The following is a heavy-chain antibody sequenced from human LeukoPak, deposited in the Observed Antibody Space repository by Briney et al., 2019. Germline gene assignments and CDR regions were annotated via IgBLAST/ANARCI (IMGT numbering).Heavy chain of an antibody. D-gene: IGHD5-18*01. CDR2: ISYDGSNK. J-gene: IGHJ6*02. V-gene: IGHV3-30-3*01. CDR1: GFTFSSYA. Sequence: GGSLRLSCAASGFTFSSYAMHWVRQAPGKGLEWVAVISYDGSNKYYADSVKGRFTISRDNSKNTLYLQMNSLRAEDTAVYYCARGVDWSYGISDGMDVWGQRTTDTVSS. CDR3: ARGVDWSYGISDGMDV.